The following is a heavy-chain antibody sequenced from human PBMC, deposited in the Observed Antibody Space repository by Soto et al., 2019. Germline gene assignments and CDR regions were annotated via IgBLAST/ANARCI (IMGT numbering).Heavy chain of an antibody. CDR3: ARGTTWVDFDY. V-gene: IGHV1-69*13. Sequence: ASVKVSCKASGGTFSSYAISWVRQAPGQGLEWMGGIIPIFGTANYAQKFQGRVTITADESTSTAYMELSSLRSEDTAVYYCARGTTWVDFDYWGQGTLLTVSS. CDR1: GGTFSSYA. J-gene: IGHJ4*02. CDR2: IIPIFGTA. D-gene: IGHD1-7*01.